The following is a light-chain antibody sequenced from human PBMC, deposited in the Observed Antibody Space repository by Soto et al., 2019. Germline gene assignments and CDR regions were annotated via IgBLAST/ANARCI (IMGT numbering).Light chain of an antibody. CDR1: NIGSKS. Sequence: SYELTQPPSVSVAPGKTARITWGGNNIGSKSVHWYQQKPGQAPVLVIYYDSDRPSGIPERFSGSNSGNTATLTISRVEAGDEADYYCQVWDSSSDLVVFGGGTKVTVL. J-gene: IGLJ2*01. V-gene: IGLV3-21*04. CDR3: QVWDSSSDLVV. CDR2: YDS.